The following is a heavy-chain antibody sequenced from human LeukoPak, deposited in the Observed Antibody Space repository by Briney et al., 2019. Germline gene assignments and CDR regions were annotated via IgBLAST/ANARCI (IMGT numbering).Heavy chain of an antibody. CDR1: GGSFSGYY. D-gene: IGHD3-22*01. Sequence: SETLSLTCAVYGGSFSGYYWSWIRQPPGKGLEWIGEINHSGSTNYNPSLKSRVTISVDKSKNQFSLKLSSVTAADTAVYYCARGSTMTENFDYWGQGTLVTVSS. V-gene: IGHV4-34*01. CDR2: INHSGST. J-gene: IGHJ4*02. CDR3: ARGSTMTENFDY.